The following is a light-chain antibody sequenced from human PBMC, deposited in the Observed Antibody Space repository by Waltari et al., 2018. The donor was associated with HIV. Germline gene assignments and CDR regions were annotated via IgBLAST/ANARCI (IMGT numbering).Light chain of an antibody. CDR1: NIERKS. V-gene: IGLV3-21*04. J-gene: IGLJ3*02. CDR2: YDS. Sequence: SSVLPQPPSVSVAPGKTARITCGGNNIERKSVHWYQQKPGQAPALVIYYDSDRPSGIPERFSGSNSGDTATLTISRVGDGDEADYYCQVWDSSSDHVLFGGGTKLTVL. CDR3: QVWDSSSDHVL.